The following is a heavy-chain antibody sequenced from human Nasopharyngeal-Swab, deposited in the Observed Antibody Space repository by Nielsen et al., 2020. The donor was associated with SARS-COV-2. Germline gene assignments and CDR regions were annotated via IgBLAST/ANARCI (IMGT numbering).Heavy chain of an antibody. CDR3: TRTPLLAPYYYYGMDV. V-gene: IGHV3-73*01. D-gene: IGHD2-15*01. CDR1: GFTFSGSA. J-gene: IGHJ6*02. CDR2: IRSKANSYAT. Sequence: GESLKISCAASGFTFSGSAMHWVRQASGTGLEWVGRIRSKANSYATAYAASVKGRFTISRDDSKNTAYLQMNSLKTEDTAVYYCTRTPLLAPYYYYGMDVWGQGTTVTVSS.